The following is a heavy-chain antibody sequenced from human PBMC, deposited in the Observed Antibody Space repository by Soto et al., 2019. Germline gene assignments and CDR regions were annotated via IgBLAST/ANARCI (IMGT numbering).Heavy chain of an antibody. Sequence: QRGGSLRLSCAASGFTFSNHGMSWVRQAPGKGLDWVSGISGSGRKTYYADSVKGRFTVSRDNSKNTVFLQMNSLRAEDTAVYYCAINGISDLPSAVDSWGQGSRVTV. CDR3: AINGISDLPSAVDS. V-gene: IGHV3-23*01. J-gene: IGHJ4*02. D-gene: IGHD6-19*01. CDR1: GFTFSNHG. CDR2: ISGSGRKT.